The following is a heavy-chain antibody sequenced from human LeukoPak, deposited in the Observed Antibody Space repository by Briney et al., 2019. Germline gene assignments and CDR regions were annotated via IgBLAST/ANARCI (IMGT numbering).Heavy chain of an antibody. D-gene: IGHD6-13*01. CDR1: GGTFSSYA. CDR3: ARDRRAAAVQDY. J-gene: IGHJ4*02. Sequence: ASVKVSCKASGGTFSSYAISWVRQAPGQGLEWMGWISAYNGNTNYAQKLQGRVTMTTDTSTSTAYMELRSLRSDDTAVYYCARDRRAAAVQDYWGQGTLVTVSS. V-gene: IGHV1-18*01. CDR2: ISAYNGNT.